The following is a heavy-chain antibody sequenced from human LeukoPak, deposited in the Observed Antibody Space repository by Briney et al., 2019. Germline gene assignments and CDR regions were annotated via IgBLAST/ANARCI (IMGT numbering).Heavy chain of an antibody. CDR3: GRDDPLGYRSGGSGEL. V-gene: IGHV4-34*01. CDR2: IDQSGST. CDR1: GGSFNDYS. J-gene: IGHJ4*02. Sequence: PSETLSLTCAVYGGSFNDYSWKWFRQPPGKGLEWIGEIDQSGSTKYNPSLKSQVTISVDRSKDQLSLRLSSVTAADTAVYYCGRDDPLGYRSGGSGELWGQGILVTVSS. D-gene: IGHD2-15*01.